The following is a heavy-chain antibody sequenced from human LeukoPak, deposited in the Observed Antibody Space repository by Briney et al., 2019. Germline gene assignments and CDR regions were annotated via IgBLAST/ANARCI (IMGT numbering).Heavy chain of an antibody. CDR1: GGSISSGSYY. J-gene: IGHJ3*02. D-gene: IGHD3-22*01. Sequence: PSETLSLTCTVSGGSISSGSYYWGWIRQPAGKGLEWIGRIYTSGSTNYTRGSTNYNPSLKSRVTISVDTSKNQFSLKLRSVTAADTAVYYCATDSSGYYSLSAFDIWGQGTMVTVSS. CDR3: ATDSSGYYSLSAFDI. V-gene: IGHV4-61*10. CDR2: IYTSGSTNYTRGST.